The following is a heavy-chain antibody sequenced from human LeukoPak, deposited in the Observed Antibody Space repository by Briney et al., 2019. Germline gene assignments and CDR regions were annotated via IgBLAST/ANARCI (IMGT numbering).Heavy chain of an antibody. D-gene: IGHD6-19*01. Sequence: GGSLRLSCAASGFTFSNSAMSWVRQAPGKGLEWVSTLSGSSITTYYADSVKGRFTISRDNSKNTLYLQMNSLRAEDTAVYYCAKGIYSSGWSYFDYWGHGTLVTVSS. CDR1: GFTFSNSA. CDR2: LSGSSITT. J-gene: IGHJ4*01. CDR3: AKGIYSSGWSYFDY. V-gene: IGHV3-23*01.